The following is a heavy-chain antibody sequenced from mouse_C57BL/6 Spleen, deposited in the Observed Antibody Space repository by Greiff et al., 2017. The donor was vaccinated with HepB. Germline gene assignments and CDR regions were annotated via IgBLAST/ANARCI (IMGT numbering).Heavy chain of an antibody. CDR3: ARGGRGYCDY. D-gene: IGHD3-3*01. J-gene: IGHJ2*01. V-gene: IGHV1-61*01. CDR2: IYPSDSET. CDR1: GYTFTSYW. Sequence: QVQLQQPGAELVRPGSSVKLSCKASGYTFTSYWMDWVKQRPGQGLEWIGNIYPSDSETHYNQKFKDKATLTVDKSSSTAYMQLSSLTSEDSAVYYCARGGRGYCDYWGQGTTLTVSS.